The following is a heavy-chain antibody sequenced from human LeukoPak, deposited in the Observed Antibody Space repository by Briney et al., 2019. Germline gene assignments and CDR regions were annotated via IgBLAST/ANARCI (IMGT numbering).Heavy chain of an antibody. V-gene: IGHV3-21*01. CDR3: ARSHGYSSSYFDY. CDR1: GFTFSSYS. CDR2: ISSSSSYT. J-gene: IGHJ4*02. D-gene: IGHD6-13*01. Sequence: GGSLRLSCAASGFTFSSYSMNWVRQAPGKGLEWVSSISSSSSYTYYADSVKGRFTISRDNAKNSLYLQMNSLRAEDTAVYYCARSHGYSSSYFDYWGQGTLVTVSS.